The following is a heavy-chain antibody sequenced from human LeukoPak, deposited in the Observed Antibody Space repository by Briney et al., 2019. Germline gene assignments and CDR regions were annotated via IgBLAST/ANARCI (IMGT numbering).Heavy chain of an antibody. CDR3: ARHYYDSSGYYPYYFDY. CDR1: GGSISSYY. J-gene: IGHJ4*02. V-gene: IGHV4-59*08. D-gene: IGHD3-22*01. Sequence: SETLSLTCTVSGGSISSYYWSWIRQPPGKGLEWIGYIYYSGSTNYNPSLKSRVTISVDTSKNQFSLKLSSVTAADTAVYYCARHYYDSSGYYPYYFDYWGQGTLVTVSS. CDR2: IYYSGST.